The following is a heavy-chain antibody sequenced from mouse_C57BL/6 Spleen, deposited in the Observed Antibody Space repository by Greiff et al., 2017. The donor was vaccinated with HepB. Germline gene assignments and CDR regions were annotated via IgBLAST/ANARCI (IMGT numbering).Heavy chain of an antibody. J-gene: IGHJ3*01. CDR1: GFNIKDDY. V-gene: IGHV14-4*01. D-gene: IGHD2-3*01. CDR3: TPDGHYRGFAY. CDR2: IDPENGDT. Sequence: VQLQQSGAELVRPGASVKLSCTASGFNIKDDYMHWVKQRPEQGLEWIGWIDPENGDTEYASKFQGKATITADTSSNTAYLQLSSLTSEDTAVYYCTPDGHYRGFAYWGQGTLVTVSA.